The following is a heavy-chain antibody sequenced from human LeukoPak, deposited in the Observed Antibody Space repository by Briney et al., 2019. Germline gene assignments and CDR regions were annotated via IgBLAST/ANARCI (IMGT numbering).Heavy chain of an antibody. CDR3: ARYQSRLRFLEWLSNFDY. CDR1: GGSISSGDYY. D-gene: IGHD3-3*01. Sequence: SETLSLTCTVSGGSISSGDYYWSWIRQPPGKGLEWIGYIYYSGSTYYNPSLKGRVTISVDTSKNQFSLKLSSVTAADTAVYYCARYQSRLRFLEWLSNFDYWGQGSLVTVSS. CDR2: IYYSGST. J-gene: IGHJ4*02. V-gene: IGHV4-30-4*08.